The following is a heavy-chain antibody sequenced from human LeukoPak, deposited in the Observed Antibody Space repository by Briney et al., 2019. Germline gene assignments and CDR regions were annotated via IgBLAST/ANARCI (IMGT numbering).Heavy chain of an antibody. Sequence: GGPLRLSCAASAFRFRSYGMHWLRPAPGKGLEGVAVIWYDGSNKFYADSVKGRLTISRDNSKNTLYLQVNSLRAEDTAVYYCARAINYYDSSGPFDYWGQGTLVTVSS. V-gene: IGHV3-33*01. CDR3: ARAINYYDSSGPFDY. J-gene: IGHJ4*02. D-gene: IGHD3-22*01. CDR2: IWYDGSNK. CDR1: AFRFRSYG.